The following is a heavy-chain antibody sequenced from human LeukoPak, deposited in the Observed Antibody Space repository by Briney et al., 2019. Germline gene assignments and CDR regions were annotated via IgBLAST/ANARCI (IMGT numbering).Heavy chain of an antibody. J-gene: IGHJ3*02. D-gene: IGHD3-9*01. Sequence: GESLKISCKGSGYSFTSYWIGWVRQMPGKGLEWMGIIYPGDSDTRYSPSFQGQVTISADKSISTAYLQWSSLKASDTAMYYCARQYFDWLNAFDIWGQGTMVTVSS. V-gene: IGHV5-51*01. CDR1: GYSFTSYW. CDR3: ARQYFDWLNAFDI. CDR2: IYPGDSDT.